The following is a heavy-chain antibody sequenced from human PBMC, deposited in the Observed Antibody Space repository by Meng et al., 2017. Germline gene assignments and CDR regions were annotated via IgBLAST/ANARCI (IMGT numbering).Heavy chain of an antibody. Sequence: GSLRLSCAVYGGSFSGYYWSWIRQPPGKGLEWIGEINHSGSTNYNPSPKSRVTISVDTSKNQFSLKLSSVTAADTAVYYCARVRPYSSSWYLKWGVFDYWGQGTLVTVSS. CDR1: GGSFSGYY. V-gene: IGHV4-34*01. D-gene: IGHD6-13*01. CDR2: INHSGST. J-gene: IGHJ4*02. CDR3: ARVRPYSSSWYLKWGVFDY.